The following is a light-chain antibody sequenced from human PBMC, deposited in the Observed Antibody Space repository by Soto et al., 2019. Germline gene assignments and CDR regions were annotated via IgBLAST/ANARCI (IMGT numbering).Light chain of an antibody. CDR3: QLWNSSSDQGV. CDR2: YDR. V-gene: IGLV3-21*04. J-gene: IGLJ3*02. Sequence: SYELTQPPSVSVAPEKTATITCGGDNIGINAVHWYQQKPGQAPLLGVYYDRDRPSGIPERFSGSTSGNTATLTISRVEAGDEADYYCQLWNSSSDQGVFGGGTKLTVL. CDR1: NIGINA.